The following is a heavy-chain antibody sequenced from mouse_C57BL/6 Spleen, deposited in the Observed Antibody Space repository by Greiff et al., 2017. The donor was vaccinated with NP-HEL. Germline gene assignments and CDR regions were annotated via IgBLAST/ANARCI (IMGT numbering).Heavy chain of an antibody. CDR3: ARYCSSYPWYFDV. D-gene: IGHD1-1*01. Sequence: EVQLVESGPGLVKPSQSLSLTCSVTGYSITSGYYWYWIRQFPGNKLEWVGYISYDGSTNYNPSLKNRISITLDPSTNQFFLKLNSVTTEDTATYYCARYCSSYPWYFDVWGTGTTVTVAS. CDR1: GYSITSGYY. CDR2: ISYDGST. J-gene: IGHJ1*03. V-gene: IGHV3-6*01.